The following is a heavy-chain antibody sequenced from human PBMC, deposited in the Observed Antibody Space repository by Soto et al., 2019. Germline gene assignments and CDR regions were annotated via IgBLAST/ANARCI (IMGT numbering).Heavy chain of an antibody. CDR2: IKNKANSYTT. CDR3: TRVRLTSSPSSDY. D-gene: IGHD2-2*01. CDR1: GFTFSDHY. J-gene: IGHJ4*02. V-gene: IGHV3-72*01. Sequence: EVQLVESGGGLVQPAGSLRLSCAGSGFTFSDHYMDWVRQAPGKGLEWVGRIKNKANSYTTEYAAPVKGRIIISRDDSKNSVFGQMNRLKTDATAVYYCTRVRLTSSPSSDYWGQGILVTVSS.